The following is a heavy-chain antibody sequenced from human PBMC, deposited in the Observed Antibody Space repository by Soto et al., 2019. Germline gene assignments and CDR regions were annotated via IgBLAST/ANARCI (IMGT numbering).Heavy chain of an antibody. CDR3: ARDTETLGPRANDALDI. D-gene: IGHD3-3*02. J-gene: IGHJ3*02. V-gene: IGHV1-3*01. Sequence: QAQLVQSGAEMKKPGASVKVSCKATGYTFSAYTMNWVRQAPGQSLEWMGWINAGSGNTKYSQNFQGSVSITRATSASTVYMELTGLTSEDTAVYYCARDTETLGPRANDALDIWGQGTMVTVSS. CDR1: GYTFSAYT. CDR2: INAGSGNT.